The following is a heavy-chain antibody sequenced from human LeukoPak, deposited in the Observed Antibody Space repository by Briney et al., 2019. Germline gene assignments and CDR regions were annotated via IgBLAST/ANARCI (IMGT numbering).Heavy chain of an antibody. V-gene: IGHV3-NL1*01. D-gene: IGHD2-2*01. CDR2: IYTGGTT. J-gene: IGHJ6*04. CDR3: ASSVVPAAIGV. CDR1: GFTFSSYA. Sequence: QTGGSLRLSCAASGFTFSSYAMHWVRQAPGKGLEWVSVIYTGGTTYYADSVKGRFTISRDNAKNSLYLQMNSLRAEDTAVYYCASSVVPAAIGVWGKGTTVTVSS.